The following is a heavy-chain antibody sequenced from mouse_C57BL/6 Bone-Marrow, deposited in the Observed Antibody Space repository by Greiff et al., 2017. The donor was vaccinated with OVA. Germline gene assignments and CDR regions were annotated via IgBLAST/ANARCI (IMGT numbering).Heavy chain of an antibody. Sequence: VQLQQPGAELVKPGASVKLSCKASGYTFTSYWMHWVKQRPGQGLEWIGAIYPGNSDTSYNQKFKGKAKLTAVTSASTAYMELSSLTNEDSAVYYCTIYDGYYDWYFDVWGTGTTVTVSS. CDR2: IYPGNSDT. J-gene: IGHJ1*03. D-gene: IGHD2-3*01. CDR3: TIYDGYYDWYFDV. CDR1: GYTFTSYW. V-gene: IGHV1-5*01.